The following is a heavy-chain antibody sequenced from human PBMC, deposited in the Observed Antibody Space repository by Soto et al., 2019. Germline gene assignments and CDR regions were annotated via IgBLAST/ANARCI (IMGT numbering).Heavy chain of an antibody. CDR1: GGSFSGYY. CDR2: INHSGST. CDR3: ARAGLDCSGGSCYSRTGFDY. V-gene: IGHV4-34*01. Sequence: SETLSLTCAVYGGSFSGYYWSWIRQPPGKGLEWIGEINHSGSTNYNPSLKSRVTISVDTSKNQFSLKLSSVTAADTAVYYCARAGLDCSGGSCYSRTGFDYWGQGTLVTVSS. D-gene: IGHD2-15*01. J-gene: IGHJ4*02.